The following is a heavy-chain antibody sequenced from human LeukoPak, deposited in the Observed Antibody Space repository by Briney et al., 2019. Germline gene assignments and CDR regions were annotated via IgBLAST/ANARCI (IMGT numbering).Heavy chain of an antibody. Sequence: GGSLRLSCAASGFTFSSYEMNWVRQAPGKGLEWISYISASGTITHYADSVKGRFTISRDNAKNSLYLQMNSLRAEDTALYYCAKDGAYDILTGYPTTTNYMDVWGKGTTVTISS. D-gene: IGHD3-9*01. CDR3: AKDGAYDILTGYPTTTNYMDV. J-gene: IGHJ6*03. CDR1: GFTFSSYE. CDR2: ISASGTIT. V-gene: IGHV3-48*03.